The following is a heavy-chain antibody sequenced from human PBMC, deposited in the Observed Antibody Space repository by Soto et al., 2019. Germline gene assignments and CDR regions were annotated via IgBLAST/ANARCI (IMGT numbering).Heavy chain of an antibody. V-gene: IGHV4-30-2*01. D-gene: IGHD2-21*01. CDR1: GGSISSGGYS. J-gene: IGHJ6*02. Sequence: SETLSLTCAVSGGSISSGGYSWSWIRQPPGKGLEWIGYIYHSGSTYYNPSLKSRVTISVDRSKNQFSLKLSSVTAADTAVYYCARHMAKSYYYYGMDVWGQGTTVTVS. CDR2: IYHSGST. CDR3: ARHMAKSYYYYGMDV.